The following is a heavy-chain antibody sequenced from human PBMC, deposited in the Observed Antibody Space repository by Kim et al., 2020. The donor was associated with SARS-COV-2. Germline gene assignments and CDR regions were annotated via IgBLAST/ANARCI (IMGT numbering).Heavy chain of an antibody. CDR1: GFIFSDHH. J-gene: IGHJ6*02. V-gene: IGHV3-72*01. CDR3: AKWDV. Sequence: GGSLRLSCAASGFIFSDHHPDWVRQAPGKGLEWVGRSTNKADSYTTLYAASVKGRFTISRDESKNSLYLQMNSLKTEDTAVYYCAKWDVWGQGTTVTVSS. CDR2: STNKADSYTT.